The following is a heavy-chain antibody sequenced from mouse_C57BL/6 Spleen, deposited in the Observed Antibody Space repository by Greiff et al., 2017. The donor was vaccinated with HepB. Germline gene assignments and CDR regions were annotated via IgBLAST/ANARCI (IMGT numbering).Heavy chain of an antibody. J-gene: IGHJ3*01. CDR1: GYTFTDYY. Sequence: EVQLQQSGPELVKPGASVKISCKASGYTFTDYYMNWVKQSHGKSLEWIGDINPNNGGTSYNQKFKGKATLTVDKSSSTAYMELRSLTSEDSAVYYCARESYYDYDEAWFAYWGQGTLVTVSA. D-gene: IGHD2-4*01. V-gene: IGHV1-26*01. CDR2: INPNNGGT. CDR3: ARESYYDYDEAWFAY.